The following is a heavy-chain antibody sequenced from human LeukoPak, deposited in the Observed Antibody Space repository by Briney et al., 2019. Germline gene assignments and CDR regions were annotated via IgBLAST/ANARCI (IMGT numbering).Heavy chain of an antibody. CDR3: ARLYCGGDCYPDY. J-gene: IGHJ4*02. Sequence: SETLSLTCTVSGGSTSSYYWSWIRQPPGKGLEWIGYIYYSGSTNYNPSLKSRVTISVDTSKNQFSLKLSSVTAADTAVYYCARLYCGGDCYPDYWGQGTLVTVSS. D-gene: IGHD2-21*02. V-gene: IGHV4-59*08. CDR2: IYYSGST. CDR1: GGSTSSYY.